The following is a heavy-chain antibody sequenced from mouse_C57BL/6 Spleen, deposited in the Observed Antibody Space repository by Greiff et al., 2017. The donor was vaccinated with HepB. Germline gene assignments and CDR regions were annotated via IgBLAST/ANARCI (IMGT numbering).Heavy chain of an antibody. Sequence: DVMLVESGEGLVKPGGSLKLSCAASGFTFSSYAMSWVRQTPEKRLEWVAYISSGGDYIYYADTVKGRFTISRDNARNTLYLQMSSLKSEDTAMYYCTRLSYSNYPDYWGQGTSVTVSS. D-gene: IGHD2-5*01. CDR1: GFTFSSYA. J-gene: IGHJ4*01. CDR2: ISSGGDYI. V-gene: IGHV5-9-1*02. CDR3: TRLSYSNYPDY.